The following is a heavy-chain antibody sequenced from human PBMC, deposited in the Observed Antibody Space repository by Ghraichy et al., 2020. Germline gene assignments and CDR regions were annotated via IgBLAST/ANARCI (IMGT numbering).Heavy chain of an antibody. Sequence: SVKVSCKASGGTFSSYAISWVRQAPGQGLEWMGGIIPIFGTANYAQKFQGRVTITADESTSTAYMELSSLRSEDTAVYYCARGFAQGYGSGSPEYYYYGMDVWGQGTTVTVSS. D-gene: IGHD3-10*01. CDR2: IIPIFGTA. CDR1: GGTFSSYA. CDR3: ARGFAQGYGSGSPEYYYYGMDV. J-gene: IGHJ6*02. V-gene: IGHV1-69*13.